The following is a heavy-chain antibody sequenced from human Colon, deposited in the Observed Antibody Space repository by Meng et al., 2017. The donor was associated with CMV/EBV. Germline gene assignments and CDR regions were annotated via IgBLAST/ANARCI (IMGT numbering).Heavy chain of an antibody. CDR3: AKASGGDYGEVDY. Sequence: AASGLSVATGARSGVRQAPGKGLEWVSLISASGAKTYYADSVQGRISISRDNSRNTLYLQMNTVTAEDTAIYYCAKASGGDYGEVDYWGQGTLVTVSS. CDR2: ISASGAKT. J-gene: IGHJ4*02. CDR1: GLSVATGA. V-gene: IGHV3-23*01. D-gene: IGHD4-17*01.